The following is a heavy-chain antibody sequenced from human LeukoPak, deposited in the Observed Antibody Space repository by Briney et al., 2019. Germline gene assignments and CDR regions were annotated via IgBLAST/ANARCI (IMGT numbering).Heavy chain of an antibody. V-gene: IGHV3-66*02. CDR3: ARQGRITMVRGVIFNYYYYMDV. J-gene: IGHJ6*03. D-gene: IGHD3-10*01. CDR2: IYSGGST. Sequence: GGSLRLSCAASGFIVSTHYMSWVRQAPGKGLEWVSVIYSGGSTYYADSVKGRFTISRDNSKNTLYLQMDSLRPEDTAVYYCARQGRITMVRGVIFNYYYYMDVWGKGTTVTVSS. CDR1: GFIVSTHY.